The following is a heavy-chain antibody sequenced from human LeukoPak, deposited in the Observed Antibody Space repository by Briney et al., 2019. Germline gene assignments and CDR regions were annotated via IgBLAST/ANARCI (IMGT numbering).Heavy chain of an antibody. D-gene: IGHD2-2*01. CDR3: ARVVPDIVVVPAAIVGAFDI. CDR2: INPNSGGT. Sequence: ASVKVSCTASGYTFTGYYMHWVRHAPGQGLEWMGWINPNSGGTNYAQKFQGRVTMTRDTSISTAYMELSRLRSDDTAVYYCARVVPDIVVVPAAIVGAFDIWGQGTMVTVSS. V-gene: IGHV1-2*02. J-gene: IGHJ3*02. CDR1: GYTFTGYY.